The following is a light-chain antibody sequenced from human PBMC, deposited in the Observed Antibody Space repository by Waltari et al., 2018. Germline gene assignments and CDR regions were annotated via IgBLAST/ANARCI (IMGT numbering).Light chain of an antibody. Sequence: QSVLTQPPSASGTPGQRVTISCSGTSSNIGSNYAYWYQQLPGTAPKLLIYRNYQRPSGVPDRFSGSKSGTSASLAISGLRSEDEADYYCAAWDDSLSGVVFGGGTKLTVL. CDR2: RNY. CDR3: AAWDDSLSGVV. J-gene: IGLJ2*01. V-gene: IGLV1-47*01. CDR1: SSNIGSNY.